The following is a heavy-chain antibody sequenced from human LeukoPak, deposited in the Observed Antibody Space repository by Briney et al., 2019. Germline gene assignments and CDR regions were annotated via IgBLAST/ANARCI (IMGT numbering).Heavy chain of an antibody. CDR2: ISSSSSYI. CDR1: GFTFSSYG. D-gene: IGHD6-19*01. CDR3: ARDSRGIAVAGAFDY. V-gene: IGHV3-21*01. J-gene: IGHJ4*02. Sequence: GGSLRLSCAASGFTFSSYGMHWVRQAPGKGLEWVSSISSSSSYIYYADSVKGRFTISRDNAKNSLYLQMNSLRAEDTAVYYCARDSRGIAVAGAFDYWGQGTLVTVSS.